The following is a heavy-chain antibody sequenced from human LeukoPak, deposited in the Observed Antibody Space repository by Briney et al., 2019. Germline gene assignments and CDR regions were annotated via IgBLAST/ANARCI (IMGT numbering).Heavy chain of an antibody. Sequence: SVKVSCKASGGTFSSYAISWVRQAPGQGLEWMGGIIPIFGTANYAQKFQGRVTMTRDTSTSTVYMELSSLKSEDTAAYYCARGMLGSYDSSGYYALGVWGQGTKVTVSS. CDR1: GGTFSSYA. D-gene: IGHD3-22*01. J-gene: IGHJ3*01. CDR3: ARGMLGSYDSSGYYALGV. V-gene: IGHV1-69*05. CDR2: IIPIFGTA.